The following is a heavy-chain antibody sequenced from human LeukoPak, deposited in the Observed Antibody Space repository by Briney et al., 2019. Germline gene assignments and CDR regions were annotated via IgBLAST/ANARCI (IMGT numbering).Heavy chain of an antibody. J-gene: IGHJ4*02. D-gene: IGHD5-18*01. CDR3: ARTNSYDYFDY. V-gene: IGHV3-53*01. CDR1: GFTVSRNY. CDR2: LYSAGTT. Sequence: PGGSLRLSCAASGFTVSRNYMSWVRQAPGRGLEWASLLYSAGTTYYADSVKGRFTISRDNSKNTLYLQMNSLRAEDTAVYYCARTNSYDYFDYWGQGTLVTVSS.